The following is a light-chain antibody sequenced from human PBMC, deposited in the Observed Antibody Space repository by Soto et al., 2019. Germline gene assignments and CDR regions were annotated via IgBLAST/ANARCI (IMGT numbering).Light chain of an antibody. V-gene: IGLV2-14*01. CDR3: SSYTSSTAYV. CDR2: GVS. CDR1: SSDVGGYNY. J-gene: IGLJ1*01. Sequence: QSALTQPASGSGSPGQSITISCSGTSSDVGGYNYVSWYQQHPGKAPKLMIYGVSNRPSGVSDRFSGAKSGNAASLTISGLQADDEADYYCSSYTSSTAYVFGTGTKVTVL.